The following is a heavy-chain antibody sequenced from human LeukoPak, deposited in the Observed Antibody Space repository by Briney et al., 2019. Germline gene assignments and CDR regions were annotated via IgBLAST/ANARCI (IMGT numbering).Heavy chain of an antibody. CDR3: ARTGRGSYGSHYYYYMDV. D-gene: IGHD1-26*01. CDR1: GYTFTGYY. J-gene: IGHJ6*03. CDR2: INPNSGGT. V-gene: IGHV1-2*02. Sequence: ASVKVSCKASGYTFTGYYMHWVRQAPGQGLEWMGWINPNSGGTNYAQKFQGRVTMTRDTSISTAYMELSRLRSDDTAVYYCARTGRGSYGSHYYYYMDVWGKGTTVTVSS.